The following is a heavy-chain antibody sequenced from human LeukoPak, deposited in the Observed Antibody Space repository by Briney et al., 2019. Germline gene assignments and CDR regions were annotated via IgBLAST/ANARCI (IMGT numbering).Heavy chain of an antibody. CDR3: ARRPGDGYSKDAFDI. CDR2: IYPGDSNT. D-gene: IGHD5-24*01. CDR1: GYSFTSYW. V-gene: IGHV5-51*01. Sequence: GGSLKISCKGSGYSFTSYWIGWVRQMPGKGLECMGIIYPGDSNTRYSPSFKGQVTISVDKSNITAYLQWSSLKASDTAMYYCARRPGDGYSKDAFDIWGQGTMVTVSS. J-gene: IGHJ3*02.